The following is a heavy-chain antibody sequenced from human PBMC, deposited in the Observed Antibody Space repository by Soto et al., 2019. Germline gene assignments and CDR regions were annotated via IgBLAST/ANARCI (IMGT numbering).Heavy chain of an antibody. V-gene: IGHV1-3*01. Sequence: GASVKVSCKASGYTFTSYAMHWVRQAPGQRLEWMGWINAGNGNTKYSQKFQGRVTITRDTSASTAYMELSSLRSEDTAVYYCARGALLWFGEPTPHYGMDVWGQGTTVTV. J-gene: IGHJ6*02. CDR3: ARGALLWFGEPTPHYGMDV. D-gene: IGHD3-10*01. CDR2: INAGNGNT. CDR1: GYTFTSYA.